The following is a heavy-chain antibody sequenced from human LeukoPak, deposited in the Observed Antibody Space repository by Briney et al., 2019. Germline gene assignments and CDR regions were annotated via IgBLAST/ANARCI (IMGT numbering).Heavy chain of an antibody. V-gene: IGHV3-48*04. J-gene: IGHJ4*02. CDR2: VSTSSTTI. CDR3: ARDLFSYGANQDDF. CDR1: GFTFSNYG. Sequence: GGSLRLSCAGSGFTFSNYGMNWVRQAPGKGLEWVSYVSTSSTTIYYADSVKGRFTISRDNAKRSLYLQMNSLRAEDTAVYYCARDLFSYGANQDDFWGQGTLVTVSS. D-gene: IGHD5-18*01.